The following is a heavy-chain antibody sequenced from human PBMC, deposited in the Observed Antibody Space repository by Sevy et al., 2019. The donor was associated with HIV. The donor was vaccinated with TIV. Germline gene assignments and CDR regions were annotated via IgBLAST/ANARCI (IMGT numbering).Heavy chain of an antibody. CDR2: FKSKIHGGTT. CDR1: GFIFGDYG. Sequence: GGSLRLSCTASGFIFGDYGMNWVRQAPGKGLEWIAFFKSKIHGGTTENAASVKGRFTISRDDSKNIVYLQMSNLKTEDTAVYYCTRWSGSQSIFDYWGQRTLVTVSS. CDR3: TRWSGSQSIFDY. V-gene: IGHV3-49*04. J-gene: IGHJ4*02. D-gene: IGHD1-26*01.